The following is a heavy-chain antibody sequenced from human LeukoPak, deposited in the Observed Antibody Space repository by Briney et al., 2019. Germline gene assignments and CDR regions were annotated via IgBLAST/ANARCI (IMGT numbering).Heavy chain of an antibody. Sequence: ASVKVSCRASGYTFTGYYMHWVRQAPGQGLEWMGWINPISGATNYAQKFQGRVTMTRDMSTTTVYMELSSLRSEDTAVYYCARSSDWFDAWGQGTLVTVSS. V-gene: IGHV1-2*02. CDR2: INPISGAT. CDR3: ARSSDWFDA. J-gene: IGHJ5*02. D-gene: IGHD6-6*01. CDR1: GYTFTGYY.